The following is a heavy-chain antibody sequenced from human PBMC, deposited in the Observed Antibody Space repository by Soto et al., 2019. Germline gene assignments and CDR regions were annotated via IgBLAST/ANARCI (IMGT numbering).Heavy chain of an antibody. Sequence: QITLKESGPTLVKPTQTLTLTCTFSGFSLSTSGVGVGWIRQPPGKALEWLALLYWNDDKRYSPSLRSRLTITKDTSKNQVVLTMTNMDPVDTATYYCAHRQGQGQWLVRRQLDWFDPWGRGTLVTVSS. J-gene: IGHJ5*02. D-gene: IGHD6-19*01. CDR3: AHRQGQGQWLVRRQLDWFDP. CDR2: LYWNDDK. CDR1: GFSLSTSGVG. V-gene: IGHV2-5*01.